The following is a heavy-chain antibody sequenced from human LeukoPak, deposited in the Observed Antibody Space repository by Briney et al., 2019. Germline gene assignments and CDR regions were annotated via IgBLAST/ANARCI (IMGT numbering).Heavy chain of an antibody. Sequence: SETLSLTCTVSGGSISSHYWSWIRQPPGKGLEWIGYIYYSGSTNYNPSLKSRVTTSVDTSKNQFSLKLSSVTAADTAVYYCAREPYYYDSSGYLKADAFDIWGQGTMVTVSS. J-gene: IGHJ3*02. D-gene: IGHD3-22*01. V-gene: IGHV4-59*11. CDR1: GGSISSHY. CDR3: AREPYYYDSSGYLKADAFDI. CDR2: IYYSGST.